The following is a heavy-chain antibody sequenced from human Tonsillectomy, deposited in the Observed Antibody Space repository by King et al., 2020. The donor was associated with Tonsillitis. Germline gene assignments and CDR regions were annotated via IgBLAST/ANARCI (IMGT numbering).Heavy chain of an antibody. V-gene: IGHV3-21*01. D-gene: IGHD2-15*01. J-gene: IGHJ3*02. Sequence: VQLVESGGGLVKPGGSLRLSCAASGFTFSSYSMNWVRQAPGKGLEWVSSISSSSSYKYYADSVKGRFTISRDNAKNSLYLQMNSLRAEDTAVYYCAGGGRWDDAFDIWGQGTMVTVSS. CDR3: AGGGRWDDAFDI. CDR2: ISSSSSYK. CDR1: GFTFSSYS.